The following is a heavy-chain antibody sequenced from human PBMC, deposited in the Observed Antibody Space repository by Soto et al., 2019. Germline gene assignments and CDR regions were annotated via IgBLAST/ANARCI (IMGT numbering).Heavy chain of an antibody. V-gene: IGHV4-4*02. CDR2: IYDNERA. CDR3: ARVSRDPDWFDP. Sequence: QVQLQESGPGLVKPSGTLSLTCAVSGASISSKKWWSWVRQPPGRGLEWLGEIYDNERANYSPSLKRRITMSVDKSKNQFSLRLSSVTAADTAVYYCARVSRDPDWFDPWGQGILVTVSS. J-gene: IGHJ5*02. CDR1: GASISSKKW.